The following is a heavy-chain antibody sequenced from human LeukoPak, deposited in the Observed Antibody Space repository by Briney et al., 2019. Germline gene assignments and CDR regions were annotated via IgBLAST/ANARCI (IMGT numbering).Heavy chain of an antibody. CDR1: GFTLSSYS. V-gene: IGHV3-21*01. Sequence: PGGPLRLSCAASGFTLSSYSMNWVRQAPGKGLEWVSSISSSSSYIYYGDSVKGRFTISRDNAKNSLYLQMNSLRAEDTAVYYCAELGITMIGGVWGKGTTVTISS. D-gene: IGHD3-10*02. J-gene: IGHJ6*04. CDR3: AELGITMIGGV. CDR2: ISSSSSYI.